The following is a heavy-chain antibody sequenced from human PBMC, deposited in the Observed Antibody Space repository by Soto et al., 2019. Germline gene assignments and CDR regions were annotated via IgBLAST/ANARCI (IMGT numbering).Heavy chain of an antibody. J-gene: IGHJ4*02. CDR1: GGTFSSYA. D-gene: IGHD3-16*01. V-gene: IGHV1-69*12. Sequence: QVQLVQSGAEVKKPGSSVKVSCKASGGTFSSYAIDWVRQAPGQGLEWMGGIIPIFGTADYAQKFQGRVTTPADESTSTAYMERSSLRAEDTAVYYCARGQTGGGWGYYFDYWGQGTLVTVSS. CDR2: IIPIFGTA. CDR3: ARGQTGGGWGYYFDY.